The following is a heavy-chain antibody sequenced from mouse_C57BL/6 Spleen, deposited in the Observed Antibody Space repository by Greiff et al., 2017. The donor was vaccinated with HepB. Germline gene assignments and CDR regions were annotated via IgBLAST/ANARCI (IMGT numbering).Heavy chain of an antibody. Sequence: QVQLKQPGAELVKPGASVKLSCKASGYTFTSYWMHWVKQRPGQGLEWIGMIHPNSGSTNYNEKFKSKATLTVDKSSSTAYMQLSSLTSEDSAVYYCARQDYGSSYGAYFDVWGTGTTVTVSS. D-gene: IGHD1-1*01. CDR3: ARQDYGSSYGAYFDV. CDR1: GYTFTSYW. CDR2: IHPNSGST. J-gene: IGHJ1*03. V-gene: IGHV1-64*01.